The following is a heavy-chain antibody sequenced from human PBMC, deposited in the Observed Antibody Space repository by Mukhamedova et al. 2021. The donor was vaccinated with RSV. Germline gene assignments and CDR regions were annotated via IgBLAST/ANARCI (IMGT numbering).Heavy chain of an antibody. J-gene: IGHJ4*02. D-gene: IGHD3-22*01. V-gene: IGHV3-30*02. Sequence: FTISRDNSKNTLYLQMSSLRAEDTAVYYCAKDMHYYDSSGHDYWGQGTLVTVSS. CDR3: AKDMHYYDSSGHDY.